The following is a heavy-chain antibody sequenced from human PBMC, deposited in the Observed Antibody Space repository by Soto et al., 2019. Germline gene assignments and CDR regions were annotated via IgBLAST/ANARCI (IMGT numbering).Heavy chain of an antibody. Sequence: PGWSLRLSCAASGFTFSSYLLHWVRQAPGKGLVWVSRINSDGSTTTYADSVKGRFAISRDNTKNTLYLQMNSLRAEDTAVYYCARDLGVGGTTCFDYWGQGTLVTVSS. CDR1: GFTFSSYL. J-gene: IGHJ4*02. V-gene: IGHV3-74*01. D-gene: IGHD1-26*01. CDR3: ARDLGVGGTTCFDY. CDR2: INSDGSTT.